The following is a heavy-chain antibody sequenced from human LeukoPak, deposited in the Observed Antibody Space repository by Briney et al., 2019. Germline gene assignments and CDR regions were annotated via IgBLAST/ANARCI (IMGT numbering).Heavy chain of an antibody. V-gene: IGHV1-18*01. CDR1: GYTIPSYG. D-gene: IGHD6-13*01. Sequence: ASVKVSCRSSGYTIPSYGIIWVRQAPGQGLEWIGWISAYNGNTNYAQKLEGRVTMTTDTSTSTAYLELRSLRSDDTAVYYCARGHKNRFSSSWLTFDYWGQGTLVTVSS. J-gene: IGHJ4*02. CDR2: ISAYNGNT. CDR3: ARGHKNRFSSSWLTFDY.